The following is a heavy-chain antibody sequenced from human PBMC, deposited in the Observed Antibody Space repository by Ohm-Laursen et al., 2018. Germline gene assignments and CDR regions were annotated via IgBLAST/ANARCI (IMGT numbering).Heavy chain of an antibody. CDR1: GYSFTSYW. D-gene: IGHD2/OR15-2a*01. J-gene: IGHJ3*02. CDR3: ARILKHLNAFDI. CDR2: IYPGDSDT. V-gene: IGHV5-51*01. Sequence: SLKLSCKCSGYSFTSYWIGWVRPMPGEGLEWMGFIYPGDSDTRYSPSFQGQVTISADKSISTAYLQWSSLKASDTAMYYCARILKHLNAFDIWGQGTMVTVSS.